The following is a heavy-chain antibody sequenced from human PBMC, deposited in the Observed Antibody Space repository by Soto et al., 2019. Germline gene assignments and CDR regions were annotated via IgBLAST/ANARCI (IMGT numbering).Heavy chain of an antibody. CDR3: ARGRPRITICGVVIIPDYYYYMDV. CDR1: GGSISSGDYY. Sequence: SETLSLTCTVSGGSISSGDYYWRWIRQPPGKGLEWIGYIYYSGSTYYNPSLKSRVTISVDTSKNQFSLKLSSVTAADTAVYYCARGRPRITICGVVIIPDYYYYMDVWGKGTTVTVSS. J-gene: IGHJ6*03. CDR2: IYYSGST. V-gene: IGHV4-30-4*01. D-gene: IGHD3-3*01.